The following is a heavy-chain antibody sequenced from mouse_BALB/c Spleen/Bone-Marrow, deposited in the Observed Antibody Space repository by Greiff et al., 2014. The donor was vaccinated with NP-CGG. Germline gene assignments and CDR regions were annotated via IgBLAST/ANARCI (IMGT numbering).Heavy chain of an antibody. D-gene: IGHD2-4*01. CDR2: INSGSGGT. J-gene: IGHJ4*01. CDR3: ARAITDAMDY. V-gene: IGHV1-54*01. CDR1: GYAFTNYL. Sequence: VMLVESGAELVRPGTSVKVSCKGSGYAFTNYLIEWVKQRPGQGLEWIGVINSGSGGTKYNGKFKGKATLTADKSSSTAYMQLSSLTSDDSAVYFCARAITDAMDYWGQGTSVTVSS.